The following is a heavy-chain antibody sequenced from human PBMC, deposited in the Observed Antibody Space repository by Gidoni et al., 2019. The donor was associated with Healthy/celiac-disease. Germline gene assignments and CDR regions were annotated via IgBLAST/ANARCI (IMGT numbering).Heavy chain of an antibody. J-gene: IGHJ4*02. CDR3: ARGRGSDY. CDR1: GFTFSSYG. Sequence: QVQLVESGGGVVQPGRSLRLSCAASGFTFSSYGMHWVRQAPGKGLEWVAVISYDGSNKYYADSVKGPFTISRDNSKNTLYLQMNSLRAEDTAVYYCARGRGSDYWGQGTLVTVSS. V-gene: IGHV3-30*03. CDR2: ISYDGSNK.